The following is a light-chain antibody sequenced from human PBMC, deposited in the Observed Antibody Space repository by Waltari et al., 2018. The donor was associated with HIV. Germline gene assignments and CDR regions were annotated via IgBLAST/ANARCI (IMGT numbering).Light chain of an antibody. CDR1: QSVLYSSNNKNY. CDR3: QQYYSISRT. CDR2: WAS. Sequence: LAVSLGERATINCKSSQSVLYSSNNKNYLAWYQQKPGQPPKLLIYWASTRESGVPDRFSGSGSGTDFTLTISSLQAEDVAVYYCQQYYSISRTFGQGTKVEIK. J-gene: IGKJ1*01. V-gene: IGKV4-1*01.